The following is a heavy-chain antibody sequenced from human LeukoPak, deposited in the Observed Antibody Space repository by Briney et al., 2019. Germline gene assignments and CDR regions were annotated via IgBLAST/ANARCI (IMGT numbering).Heavy chain of an antibody. CDR1: GYTFTSYY. V-gene: IGHV1-46*01. CDR2: INPSGDNT. D-gene: IGHD6-13*01. CDR3: ARDVVAAVGTWDC. Sequence: ASVKVSCKASGYTFTSYYMYWVRQAPGQGLEWMGIINPSGDNTNYAQKFQGRVTMTRDMSTTTVYMELSSLRSEDTAVYYCARDVVAAVGTWDCWGQGTLVTVSS. J-gene: IGHJ4*02.